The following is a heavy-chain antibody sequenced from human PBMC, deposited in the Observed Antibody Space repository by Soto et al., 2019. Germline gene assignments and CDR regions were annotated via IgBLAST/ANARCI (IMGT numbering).Heavy chain of an antibody. CDR3: ARERGGNRQDIDY. V-gene: IGHV4-38-2*02. Sequence: PSETLSLTCGVSGYSISSGYYWGWIRQPPGKGLEWIGSIYHSGSTYYNPSLKSRVTISVDTSKNQFSLKMSSVTAADTAVYYCARERGGNRQDIDYWGQGTLVTVSS. CDR2: IYHSGST. J-gene: IGHJ4*02. CDR1: GYSISSGYY. D-gene: IGHD2-15*01.